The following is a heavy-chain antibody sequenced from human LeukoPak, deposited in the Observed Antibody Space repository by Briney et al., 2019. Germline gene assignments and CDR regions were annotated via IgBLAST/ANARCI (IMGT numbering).Heavy chain of an antibody. CDR1: GGSISSYY. CDR3: ARNTSSSPWFDP. Sequence: KTSETLSLTCTVSGGSISSYYWSWIRQPPGKGLEWIGNVYYIGTTSYNSSPKSRVTISVDISKNHFSLEVTSVTAADTAVYFCARNTSSSPWFDPWGQGTLVTVSS. J-gene: IGHJ5*02. D-gene: IGHD6-6*01. CDR2: VYYIGTT. V-gene: IGHV4-59*01.